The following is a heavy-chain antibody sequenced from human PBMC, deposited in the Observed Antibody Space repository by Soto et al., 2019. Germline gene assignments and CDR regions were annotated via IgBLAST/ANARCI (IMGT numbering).Heavy chain of an antibody. J-gene: IGHJ6*02. D-gene: IGHD3-16*01. CDR3: TRDLGITGDYYYGMDV. V-gene: IGHV1-18*01. CDR1: VYTFTSYG. Sequence: ASVKVSCKASVYTFTSYGISWVRQAPGQGLEWMGWISAYNGNTNYAQKLQGRVTMTTDTSTSTAYMELRSLRSDDTAVYYCTRDLGITGDYYYGMDVWGQGTTVTVSS. CDR2: ISAYNGNT.